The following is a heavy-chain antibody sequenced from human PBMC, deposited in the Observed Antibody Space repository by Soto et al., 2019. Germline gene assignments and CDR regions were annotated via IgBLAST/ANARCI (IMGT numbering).Heavy chain of an antibody. D-gene: IGHD5-18*01. CDR2: MNPGSGDT. V-gene: IGHV1-8*01. J-gene: IGHJ5*02. Sequence: ASVKVSCKASGYTFTNNDVTWVRQATGQGLEWMGWMNPGSGDTGYAQKFQGRVTMTRNISIATAYMELSSLRSEDTAIYYCARMASFGSLNWFDPWGQGTLVTVSS. CDR3: ARMASFGSLNWFDP. CDR1: GYTFTNND.